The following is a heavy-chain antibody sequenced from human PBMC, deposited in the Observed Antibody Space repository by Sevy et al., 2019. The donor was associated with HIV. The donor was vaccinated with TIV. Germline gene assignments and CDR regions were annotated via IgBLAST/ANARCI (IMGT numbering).Heavy chain of an antibody. J-gene: IGHJ4*02. CDR3: ARVDPPGIAVAGTLNY. V-gene: IGHV3-21*01. CDR2: ISSSSSYI. CDR1: GFTFSSYS. D-gene: IGHD6-19*01. Sequence: GGYLRLSCAASGFTFSSYSMNWVRQAPGKGLEWVSSISSSSSYIYYADSVKGRFTISRDNAKNSLYLQMNSLRAEDTAVYYCARVDPPGIAVAGTLNYWGQGTLVTVSS.